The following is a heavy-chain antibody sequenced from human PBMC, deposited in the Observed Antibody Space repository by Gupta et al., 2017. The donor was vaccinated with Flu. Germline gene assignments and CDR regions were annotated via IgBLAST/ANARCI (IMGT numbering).Heavy chain of an antibody. D-gene: IGHD6-6*01. Sequence: EVQLVESGGGLVQPGGSLRLSCAASGFTFSSYWMSWVRQAPGKGLGWVANIKQDGSEKYYVDSVKGRFTISRDNAKNSLYLQMNSLRAEDTAVYYCARDPGHYSSSDLDYWGQGTLVTVSS. CDR1: GFTFSSYW. J-gene: IGHJ4*02. CDR2: IKQDGSEK. V-gene: IGHV3-7*01. CDR3: ARDPGHYSSSDLDY.